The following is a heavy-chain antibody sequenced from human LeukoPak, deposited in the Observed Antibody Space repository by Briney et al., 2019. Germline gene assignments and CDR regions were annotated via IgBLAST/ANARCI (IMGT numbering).Heavy chain of an antibody. D-gene: IGHD4-23*01. J-gene: IGHJ6*03. V-gene: IGHV1-8*03. Sequence: ASVKVSCKASGYTFTSYDINWVLQATGQGLEWMGWMNPNSGNTGYAQKFQGRVTITRNTSISTAYMELSSLRSEDTAVYYCARAPYGGKVVGYYYMDVWDKGTTVTVSS. CDR1: GYTFTSYD. CDR2: MNPNSGNT. CDR3: ARAPYGGKVVGYYYMDV.